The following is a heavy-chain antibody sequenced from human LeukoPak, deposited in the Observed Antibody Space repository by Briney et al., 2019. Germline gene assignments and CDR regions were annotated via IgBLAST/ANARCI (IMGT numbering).Heavy chain of an antibody. J-gene: IGHJ4*02. V-gene: IGHV3-48*01. CDR1: GFTFSSYS. D-gene: IGHD3-10*01. CDR3: ARDSGDDLIPYFDY. Sequence: GGSLRLSCAASGFTFSSYSMNWVRQAPGEGPGWVSYISSSSSTIYYADSVKGRFTISRDNAKNSLYLQMNSLRAEDTAVYYCARDSGDDLIPYFDYWGQGTLVTVSS. CDR2: ISSSSSTI.